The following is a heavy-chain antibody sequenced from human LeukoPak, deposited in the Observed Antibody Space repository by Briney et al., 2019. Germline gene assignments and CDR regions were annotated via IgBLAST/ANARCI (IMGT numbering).Heavy chain of an antibody. Sequence: PGGSLRLSCAASQFTFTNSAMSWVRQAPGKGLEWVSAITGSGGTKYYADSVKGRFTISRDNSKNTVSLQMDSLRAEDTAVYYWAKMQGYFDYWGQGALVTVSS. V-gene: IGHV3-23*01. CDR1: QFTFTNSA. CDR3: AKMQGYFDY. J-gene: IGHJ4*02. CDR2: ITGSGGTK.